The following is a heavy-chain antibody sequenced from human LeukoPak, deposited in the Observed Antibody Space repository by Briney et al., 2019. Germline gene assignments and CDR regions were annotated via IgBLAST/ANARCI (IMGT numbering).Heavy chain of an antibody. CDR2: ILPIFGTA. J-gene: IGHJ4*02. D-gene: IGHD2-15*01. Sequence: SVKVSCNASGGAFSSYAISWVRQAPGQGLEWMGGILPIFGTANYAQKFQGRVTITADKSTSTAYMELSSLRSEDSAVYYCARDPEIYCSGGSCIDYWGQGTLVTVSS. CDR3: ARDPEIYCSGGSCIDY. V-gene: IGHV1-69*06. CDR1: GGAFSSYA.